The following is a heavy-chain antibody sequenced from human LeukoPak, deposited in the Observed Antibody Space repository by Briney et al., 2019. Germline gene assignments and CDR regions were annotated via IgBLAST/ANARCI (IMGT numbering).Heavy chain of an antibody. V-gene: IGHV4-39*01. CDR2: IYCSGST. CDR1: GGSISSSSHY. Sequence: SETLPLTCIVSGGSISSSSHYWGWIRQPPEKAPVGIGTIYCSGSTYYNPPLKSRVTISVDTSNNQFSLKLSSVTATDTAVSYCARHDCSSRSWYYYGMDGRGQVTTVS. CDR3: ARHDCSSRSWYYYGMDG. J-gene: IGHJ6*02. D-gene: IGHD2-2*01.